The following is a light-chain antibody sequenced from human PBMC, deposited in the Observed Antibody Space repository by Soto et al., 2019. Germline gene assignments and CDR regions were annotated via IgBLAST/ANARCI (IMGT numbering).Light chain of an antibody. V-gene: IGLV3-21*04. CDR3: QVWDYIAAL. CDR2: SDR. Sequence: SYELTQPPSVSVAPGKTARITCGGNNIGSRSVHWYQQKPGQAPVLVIYSDRGWPSGIPERFSGSNSGNMATLTISGVEAGDEADYYCQVWDYIAALFGGGTKLTVL. CDR1: NIGSRS. J-gene: IGLJ2*01.